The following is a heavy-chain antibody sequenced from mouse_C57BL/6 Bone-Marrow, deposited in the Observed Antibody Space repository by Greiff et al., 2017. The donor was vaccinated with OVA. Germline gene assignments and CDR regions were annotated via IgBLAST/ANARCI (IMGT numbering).Heavy chain of an antibody. V-gene: IGHV1-53*01. D-gene: IGHD3-2*02. CDR1: GYTFTSYW. J-gene: IGHJ4*01. Sequence: QVQLKQPGTELVKPGASVKLSCKASGYTFTSYWMHWVKQRPGQGLEWIGNINPSNGGTNYNEKFKSKATLTVDKSSSTAYKQLSSLTSEDSAVYYCARLGQLRPPYYAMDYWGQGTSVTVSS. CDR2: INPSNGGT. CDR3: ARLGQLRPPYYAMDY.